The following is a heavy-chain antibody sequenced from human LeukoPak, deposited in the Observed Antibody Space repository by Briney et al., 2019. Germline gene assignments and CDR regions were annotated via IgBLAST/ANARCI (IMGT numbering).Heavy chain of an antibody. J-gene: IGHJ4*02. V-gene: IGHV3-21*01. CDR1: GFTFSSYS. D-gene: IGHD5-18*01. CDR2: ISSSSSYI. Sequence: GGSLRLSCAASGFTFSSYSMNWVRQAPGKGLEWVSSISSSSSYIYYADSVKGRFTISRDNAKNSLYLQMNSLRAEDTAVYYCARDRRGYSYGRRTFDYWGQGTLVTVSS. CDR3: ARDRRGYSYGRRTFDY.